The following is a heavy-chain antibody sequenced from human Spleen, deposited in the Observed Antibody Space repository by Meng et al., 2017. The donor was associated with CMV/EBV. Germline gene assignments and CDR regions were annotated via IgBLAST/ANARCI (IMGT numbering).Heavy chain of an antibody. D-gene: IGHD2-2*01. CDR1: GFTFSSHA. Sequence: GESLKISCAASGFTFSSHAIHWVRQVPGQGLEWVAVISYDGSNQHYAGSVKGRFTISRNNSRNTVYLQMNGLRAGDTAVYYCARESASSYTLDVWGRGTTVTVSS. V-gene: IGHV3-30-3*01. J-gene: IGHJ6*02. CDR3: ARESASSYTLDV. CDR2: ISYDGSNQ.